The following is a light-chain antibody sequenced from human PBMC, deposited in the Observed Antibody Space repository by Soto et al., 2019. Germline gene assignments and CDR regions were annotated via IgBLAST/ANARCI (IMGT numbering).Light chain of an antibody. J-gene: IGLJ2*01. CDR3: SAWDDSLTGVI. Sequence: QAVLAQPPSASETRGQRVTMSCSGSSSNSGNNFIYWYQHLPGTAPKLLIYRNDQRPSGVPDRFSGSKSGTSASLAISGLRSEDEADYYCSAWDDSLTGVIFGGGTKLTVL. CDR2: RND. V-gene: IGLV1-47*01. CDR1: SSNSGNNF.